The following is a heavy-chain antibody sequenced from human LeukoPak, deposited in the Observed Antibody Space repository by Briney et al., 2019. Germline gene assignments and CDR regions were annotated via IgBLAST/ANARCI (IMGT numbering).Heavy chain of an antibody. CDR1: GGSISSSSYY. V-gene: IGHV4-39*01. CDR2: IYYSGST. CDR3: ARHIIRWGYCSGGSCLDAFDI. Sequence: SETLSLTCTVSGGSISSSSYYWGWIRQLPGKGLEWIGSIYYSGSTYYNPSLKSRVTISVDTSKNQFSLKLSSVTAADTAVYYCARHIIRWGYCSGGSCLDAFDIWGQGTIVTVSS. J-gene: IGHJ3*02. D-gene: IGHD2-15*01.